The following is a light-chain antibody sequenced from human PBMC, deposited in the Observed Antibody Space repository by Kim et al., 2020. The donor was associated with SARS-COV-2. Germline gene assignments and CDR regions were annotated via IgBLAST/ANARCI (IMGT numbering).Light chain of an antibody. Sequence: DIQMTQSPSSLSASVGDRVTITCRASQNINSWLAWYQLKPGKTPKLLIYGASNVESGVPPRFSGSGSGTEFTLTISSLQPDDFATYYCQQSATFQYTFGQGTKLEI. CDR1: QNINSW. CDR2: GAS. J-gene: IGKJ2*01. V-gene: IGKV1-5*03. CDR3: QQSATFQYT.